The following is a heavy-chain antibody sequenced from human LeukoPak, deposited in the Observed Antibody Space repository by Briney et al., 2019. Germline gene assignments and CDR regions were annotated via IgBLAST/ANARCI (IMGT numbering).Heavy chain of an antibody. Sequence: GGSLRLSCVASGLSVSSNYMSWVRQASGKGLEWVSVIYRDGSSYYAESVKGRFTISRDNSKNTLYIQMNSLRAEDTAVYYCARSFYDILIGYYQYFDYWGQGTLVTVSS. CDR1: GLSVSSNY. V-gene: IGHV3-66*01. J-gene: IGHJ4*02. D-gene: IGHD3-9*01. CDR3: ARSFYDILIGYYQYFDY. CDR2: IYRDGSS.